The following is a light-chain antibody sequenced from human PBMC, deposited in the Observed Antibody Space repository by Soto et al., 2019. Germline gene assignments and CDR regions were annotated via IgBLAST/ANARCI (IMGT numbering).Light chain of an antibody. J-gene: IGKJ1*01. CDR2: DAS. CDR3: QQYGSSPRT. CDR1: QSVSSGY. Sequence: EVVMTQSPATLSVSPGERGTLSCRASQSVSSGYLAWYQQKPGQAPRLLIYDASSRATGIPDRFSGSGSGTDFTLTISRLEPEDFAVYYCQQYGSSPRTFGQGTKVDIK. V-gene: IGKV3-20*01.